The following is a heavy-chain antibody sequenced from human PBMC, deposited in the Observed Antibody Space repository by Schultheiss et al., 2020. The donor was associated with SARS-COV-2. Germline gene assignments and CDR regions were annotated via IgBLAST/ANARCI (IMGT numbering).Heavy chain of an antibody. V-gene: IGHV4-59*12. Sequence: SETLSLTCAVYGGSFSGYYWSWIRQPPGKGLEWIGYIYYSGSTNYNPSLKSRVTISVDKSKNQFSLKLSSVTAADTAVYYCARDRKDGVGICSSTSCDPFDYWGQGTLVTVSS. CDR3: ARDRKDGVGICSSTSCDPFDY. CDR2: IYYSGST. CDR1: GGSFSGYY. D-gene: IGHD2-2*01. J-gene: IGHJ4*02.